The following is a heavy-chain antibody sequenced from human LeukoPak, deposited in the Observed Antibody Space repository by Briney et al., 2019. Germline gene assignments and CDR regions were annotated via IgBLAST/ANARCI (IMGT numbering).Heavy chain of an antibody. CDR2: INPSGGST. CDR1: GYTFTSYY. D-gene: IGHD3-22*01. Sequence: GASVKVSCKASGYTFTSYYMHWVRQAPGQGLEWMGIINPSGGSTSYAQKFQGRVTMTRDTSTSTVYMELSSLRPEDTAVYYCARSDRFTHWFDPWGQGTLVTVSS. J-gene: IGHJ5*02. CDR3: ARSDRFTHWFDP. V-gene: IGHV1-46*01.